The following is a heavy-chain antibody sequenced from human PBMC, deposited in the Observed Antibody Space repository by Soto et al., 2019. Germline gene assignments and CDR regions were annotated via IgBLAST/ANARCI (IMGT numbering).Heavy chain of an antibody. J-gene: IGHJ4*02. V-gene: IGHV4-34*01. CDR2: INHSGST. Sequence: SETLSLTCAVYGGSFSGSYWSWIRQPPGKGLEWIGEINHSGSTNYNPSLKSRVTISVDTSKNQFSLKLSSVTAADTAVYYCAGGSQVVVVAATGFWFDYWGQGTLVTVSS. CDR3: AGGSQVVVVAATGFWFDY. CDR1: GGSFSGSY. D-gene: IGHD2-15*01.